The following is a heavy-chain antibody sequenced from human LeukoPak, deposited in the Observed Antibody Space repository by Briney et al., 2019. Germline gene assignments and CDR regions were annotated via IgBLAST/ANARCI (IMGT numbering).Heavy chain of an antibody. CDR1: GFTFSSYA. CDR2: FSGGNGAT. CDR3: AKSYYYGSGSPSLDY. J-gene: IGHJ4*02. D-gene: IGHD3-10*01. V-gene: IGHV3-23*01. Sequence: GGSLRLSCAASGFTFSSYAMTWVRRAPGKGLEWVSGFSGGNGATYYADSVKGRFTISTDNSKNTLYLQMNSLRVEDTAVYYCAKSYYYGSGSPSLDYWGQGTLVTVSS.